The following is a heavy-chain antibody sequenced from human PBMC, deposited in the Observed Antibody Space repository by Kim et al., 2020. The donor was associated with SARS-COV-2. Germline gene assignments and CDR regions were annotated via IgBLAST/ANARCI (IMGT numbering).Heavy chain of an antibody. CDR3: TKGITGEET. D-gene: IGHD7-27*01. Sequence: GGSLRLSCGASGFTFSTYVMHWVRQAPGKGLDWVAAISYDGTNKYYADYVKGRFTISRDNSKNTLYLQMNSLRPEDSAVYYCTKGITGEETWGQGTLVTVSS. CDR2: ISYDGTNK. V-gene: IGHV3-30*04. J-gene: IGHJ5*02. CDR1: GFTFSTYV.